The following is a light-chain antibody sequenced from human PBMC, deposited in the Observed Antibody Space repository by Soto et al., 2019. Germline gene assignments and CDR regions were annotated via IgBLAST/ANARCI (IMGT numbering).Light chain of an antibody. V-gene: IGKV3-15*01. CDR3: QQYNNWPPWT. J-gene: IGKJ1*01. CDR2: GAS. CDR1: QSVSSN. Sequence: EIVMTQSPATLSVSPGERASLSCRASQSVSSNLAWYQYTPGQAPRLLIYGASTRATGIPARFSGSGSGTEFTLTNSSLQSEDFAVYYCQQYNNWPPWTVGQGTKVDSK.